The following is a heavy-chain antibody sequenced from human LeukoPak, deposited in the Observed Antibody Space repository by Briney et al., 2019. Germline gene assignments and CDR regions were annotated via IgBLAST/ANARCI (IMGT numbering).Heavy chain of an antibody. Sequence: ASVKVSCKASGYTFTGYYMHWVRQAPGQGLEWMGWINPNSGGTNYAQKSQGRVTMTRDTSISTAYMELSRLRSDDTAVYYCARGFHGGYNWFDPWGQGTLVTVSS. CDR3: ARGFHGGYNWFDP. V-gene: IGHV1-2*02. D-gene: IGHD3-10*01. J-gene: IGHJ5*02. CDR2: INPNSGGT. CDR1: GYTFTGYY.